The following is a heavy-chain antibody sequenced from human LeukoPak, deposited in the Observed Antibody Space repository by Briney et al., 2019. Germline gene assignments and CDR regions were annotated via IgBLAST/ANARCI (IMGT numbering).Heavy chain of an antibody. V-gene: IGHV3-23*01. Sequence: GGSLRLSCAVSGFPLSSYAMSWVRQAPGKGLEWVSAISGSGGSTYYADSVKGRFTISRDNSKNTLYLQMNSLRAEDTAVYYCATSYYYDSSGYYYALPGAFDIWGQGTMVTVSS. CDR3: ATSYYYDSSGYYYALPGAFDI. J-gene: IGHJ3*02. CDR1: GFPLSSYA. D-gene: IGHD3-22*01. CDR2: ISGSGGST.